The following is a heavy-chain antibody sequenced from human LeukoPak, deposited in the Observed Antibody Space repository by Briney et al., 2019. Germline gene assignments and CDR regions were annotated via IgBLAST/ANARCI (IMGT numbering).Heavy chain of an antibody. D-gene: IGHD3-22*01. CDR1: GGSISSYY. CDR2: IYYSGST. CDR3: ARVPLYYDSSGVGWFDP. Sequence: SETLSLTCTVSGGSISSYYWSWIRQPPGKGLEWIGYIYYSGSTNYNPSLKSRVTIPVDTSKNQFSLKLSSVTAADTAVYYCARVPLYYDSSGVGWFDPWGQGTLVTVSS. J-gene: IGHJ5*02. V-gene: IGHV4-59*01.